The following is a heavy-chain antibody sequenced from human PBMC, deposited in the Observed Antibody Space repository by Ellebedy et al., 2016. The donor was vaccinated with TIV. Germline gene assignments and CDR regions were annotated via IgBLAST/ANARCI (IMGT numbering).Heavy chain of an antibody. Sequence: ASVKVSXKASGYTFTSYDINWVRQATGQGLEWMGWMNPNSGNTGYAQKFQGRVTMTRNTSISTAYMELSSLRSEDTAVYYCARTHYYYYYMDVWGKGTTVTVSS. CDR2: MNPNSGNT. CDR3: ARTHYYYYYMDV. V-gene: IGHV1-8*01. CDR1: GYTFTSYD. J-gene: IGHJ6*03.